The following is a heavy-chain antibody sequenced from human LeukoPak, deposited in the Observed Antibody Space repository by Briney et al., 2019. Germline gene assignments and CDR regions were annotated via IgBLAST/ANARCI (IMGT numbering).Heavy chain of an antibody. D-gene: IGHD2-2*01. J-gene: IGHJ4*02. CDR3: AKDLGGLRGVVVPAADY. V-gene: IGHV3-23*01. Sequence: PGGSLRLSCAASGLTFKNAGMTWVRQAPGKGLEWLSYISSSGRTIYADSVKGRFTISRDNSKNTLYLQMNSLRAEDTAVYYCAKDLGGLRGVVVPAADYWGQGTLVTVSS. CDR1: GLTFKNAG. CDR2: ISSSGRTI.